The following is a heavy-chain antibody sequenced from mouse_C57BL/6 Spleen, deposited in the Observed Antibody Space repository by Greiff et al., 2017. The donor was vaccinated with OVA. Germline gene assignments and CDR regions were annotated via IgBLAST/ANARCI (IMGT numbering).Heavy chain of an antibody. J-gene: IGHJ2*01. CDR1: GYTFTDYE. V-gene: IGHV1-15*01. Sequence: QVQLQQSGAELVRPGASVTLSCKASGYTFTDYEMHWVKQTPVHGLEWIGAIDPETGGTAYNQKFKGKAILTADKSSSTAYMELRSLTSEDSAVYYCTSDYYGSSYTDYWGQGTTLTVSS. CDR2: IDPETGGT. CDR3: TSDYYGSSYTDY. D-gene: IGHD1-1*01.